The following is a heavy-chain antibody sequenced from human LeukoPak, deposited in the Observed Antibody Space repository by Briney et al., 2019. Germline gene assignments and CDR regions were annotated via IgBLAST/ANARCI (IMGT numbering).Heavy chain of an antibody. D-gene: IGHD3-16*01. CDR2: ISGSGGAT. CDR1: GFTFSNAW. CDR3: ARDSNAWGF. J-gene: IGHJ4*02. V-gene: IGHV3-21*01. Sequence: GGSLRLSCAASGFTFSNAWMSWVRQAPGKGLEWVSAISGSGGATYYADSVKGRFTISRDNAKNSLYLQMNSLRAEDTAVYYCARDSNAWGFWGQGTLVTVSS.